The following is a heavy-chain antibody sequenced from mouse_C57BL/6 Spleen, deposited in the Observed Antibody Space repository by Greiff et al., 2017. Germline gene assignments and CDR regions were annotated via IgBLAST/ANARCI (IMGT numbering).Heavy chain of an antibody. CDR3: ARAVSNYGGYFDY. CDR2: ISYDGSN. D-gene: IGHD2-5*01. J-gene: IGHJ2*01. CDR1: GYSITSGYY. V-gene: IGHV3-6*01. Sequence: EVHLVESGPGLVKPSQSLSLTCSVTGYSITSGYYWNWIRQFPGNKLEWMGYISYDGSNNYNPSLKNRISITRDTSKNQFFLKLNSVTTEDTATYYCARAVSNYGGYFDYWGQGTTLTVSS.